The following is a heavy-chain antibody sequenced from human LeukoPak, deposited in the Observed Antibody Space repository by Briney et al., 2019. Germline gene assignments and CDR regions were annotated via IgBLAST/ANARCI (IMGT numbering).Heavy chain of an antibody. CDR3: ARDFGYCRGGSCYTRMDV. CDR2: IKEDGGEK. D-gene: IGHD2-15*01. V-gene: IGHV3-7*01. J-gene: IGHJ6*03. Sequence: GGSLRLSCAASGFIFSSTWMSWVRQAPGKGLEWVSNIKEDGGEKNYVDSVKGRFIISRDNVKNSLYLQMNSLRDEDTAVYYCARDFGYCRGGSCYTRMDVWGKGTTVTVSS. CDR1: GFIFSSTW.